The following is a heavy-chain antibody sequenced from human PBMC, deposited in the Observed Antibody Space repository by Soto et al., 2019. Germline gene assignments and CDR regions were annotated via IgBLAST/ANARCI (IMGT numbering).Heavy chain of an antibody. V-gene: IGHV3-64D*06. CDR2: ISNSGGTT. J-gene: IGHJ4*02. CDR1: GFTFDTYP. CDR3: VKVSSSVWELYYFDH. Sequence: ESGGGLVQPGGSLRLSCSASGFTFDTYPMHWVRQAPGKGLEYVSAISNSGGTTYYADSVKGRFTISRDNSKNTLYLQMSSLRPEDTAVYYCVKVSSSVWELYYFDHWGQGTLVTVSS. D-gene: IGHD6-19*01.